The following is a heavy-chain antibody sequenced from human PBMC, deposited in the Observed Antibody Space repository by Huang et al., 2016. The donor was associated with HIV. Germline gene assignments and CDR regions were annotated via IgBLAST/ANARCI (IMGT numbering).Heavy chain of an antibody. V-gene: IGHV1-69*13. Sequence: QVQLVQSGAEVKKPGSSVKVSCKAFGGTFTTYTITWVRQAPGQGLEWMGGIIPIFGTPNYAQKFQGRVTITADESTSTAYMELSSLRSEDTAVYYCAREYYYDNSGYYFDYWGQGTLVTVSS. D-gene: IGHD3-22*01. CDR1: GGTFTTYT. CDR2: IIPIFGTP. J-gene: IGHJ4*02. CDR3: AREYYYDNSGYYFDY.